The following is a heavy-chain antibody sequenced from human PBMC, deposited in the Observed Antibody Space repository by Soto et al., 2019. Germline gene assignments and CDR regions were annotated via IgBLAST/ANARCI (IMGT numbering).Heavy chain of an antibody. CDR2: IYKSATT. Sequence: SETLSLTCSVSGDSITNLDYFWAWIRQPPGQALEYIGYIYKSATTYYNPSFESRVAISVDTSKSQFSLNVTSVTAADTAVYFCARGRYCLTGRCFPNWFDSWGQGALVTVSS. V-gene: IGHV4-30-4*01. D-gene: IGHD7-27*01. CDR1: GDSITNLDYF. CDR3: ARGRYCLTGRCFPNWFDS. J-gene: IGHJ5*01.